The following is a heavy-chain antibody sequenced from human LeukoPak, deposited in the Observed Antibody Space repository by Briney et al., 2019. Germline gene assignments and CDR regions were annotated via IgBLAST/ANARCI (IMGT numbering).Heavy chain of an antibody. CDR3: ATLPTIFGVVSDAFDI. CDR2: FDPEDGET. Sequence: EASVKVSCKVPGYTLTVLSMHWVRQAPGKGLEWMGGFDPEDGETIYAQKFQGRVTMTEDTSTDTAYMELSSLRSEDTAVYYCATLPTIFGVVSDAFDIWGQGTMVTVSS. CDR1: GYTLTVLS. D-gene: IGHD3-3*01. J-gene: IGHJ3*02. V-gene: IGHV1-24*01.